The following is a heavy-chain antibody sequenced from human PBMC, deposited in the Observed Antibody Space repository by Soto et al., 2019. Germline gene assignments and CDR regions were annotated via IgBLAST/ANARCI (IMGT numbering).Heavy chain of an antibody. CDR3: ARAAYGEYWFDP. J-gene: IGHJ5*02. Sequence: EVQLVESGGGVVPPGGSLRLSCAASGFTSSAYWMHWVRQAPGKGLRWVSRINGDGRTTSYADSVKGRFTISRENAKNTLYLQMNSLRAEDTAVYYCARAAYGEYWFDPWGQGTLVTVSS. D-gene: IGHD4-17*01. V-gene: IGHV3-74*01. CDR2: INGDGRTT. CDR1: GFTSSAYW.